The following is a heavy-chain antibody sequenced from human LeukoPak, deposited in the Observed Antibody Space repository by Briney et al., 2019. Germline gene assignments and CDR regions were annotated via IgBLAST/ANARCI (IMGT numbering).Heavy chain of an antibody. Sequence: GGSLRLSCAASGFTFSSYWMHWVRQAPGKGLVWVSRINSDGSSTNYAGSVKGRFTISRDNAKSTLYLQMNSLRAEDTAVYYCARDPRNGYGQYGMDVWGQGTTVTVSS. CDR3: ARDPRNGYGQYGMDV. CDR1: GFTFSSYW. V-gene: IGHV3-74*01. J-gene: IGHJ6*02. CDR2: INSDGSST. D-gene: IGHD5-24*01.